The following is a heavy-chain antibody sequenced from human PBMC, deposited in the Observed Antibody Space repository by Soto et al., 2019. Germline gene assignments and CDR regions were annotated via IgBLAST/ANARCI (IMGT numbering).Heavy chain of an antibody. CDR2: IIPIFGTA. V-gene: IGHV1-69*13. Sequence: SVKVSCKASGGTFSSYAISWVRQAPGQGLEWMGGIIPIFGTANYAQKFQGRVTITADESTSTAYMELSSLRSEDTAVYYCARVRDSRLNWFDPWGQGTLVTVSS. D-gene: IGHD6-13*01. J-gene: IGHJ5*02. CDR1: GGTFSSYA. CDR3: ARVRDSRLNWFDP.